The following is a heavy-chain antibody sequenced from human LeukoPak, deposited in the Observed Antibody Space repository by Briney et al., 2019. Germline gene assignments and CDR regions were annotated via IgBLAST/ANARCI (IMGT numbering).Heavy chain of an antibody. CDR1: GYTFTSYD. V-gene: IGHV1-18*01. CDR3: FLIAAAGTPVNWFDP. CDR2: ISAYNGNT. D-gene: IGHD6-13*01. J-gene: IGHJ5*02. Sequence: ASVKVSCKASGYTFTSYDINWVRQATGQGLEWMGWISAYNGNTNYAQKLQGRVTMTTDTSTSTAYMELRSLRSDDTAVYYCFLIAAAGTPVNWFDPWGQGTLVAVSS.